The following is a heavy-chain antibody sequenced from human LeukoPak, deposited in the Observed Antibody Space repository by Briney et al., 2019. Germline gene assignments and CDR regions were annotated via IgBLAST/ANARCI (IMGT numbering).Heavy chain of an antibody. D-gene: IGHD3-22*01. CDR1: GFTFRSYG. CDR3: SRDWYYYDSSGYYFPFDY. Sequence: PAGSLTVSCAASGFTFRSYGMHWVRQAPGKGLEWVAVISYDGSNKYYADSVKGRFTISRDNYKNALYLHMNSQRAEDTAVYYCSRDWYYYDSSGYYFPFDYWGQGTLVTVSS. J-gene: IGHJ4*02. CDR2: ISYDGSNK. V-gene: IGHV3-30*03.